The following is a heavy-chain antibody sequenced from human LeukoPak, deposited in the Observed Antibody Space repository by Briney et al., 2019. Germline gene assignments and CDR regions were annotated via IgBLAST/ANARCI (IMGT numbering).Heavy chain of an antibody. CDR1: GGTFSSYA. V-gene: IGHV1-69*05. CDR2: IIPIFGTA. CDR3: ARGGLQGVLYGSSSFWFDP. Sequence: SVKVSCKASGGTFSSYAISWVRQAPGQGLELMGRIIPIFGTANYAQKFQGRVTITTDESTSTAYMEASSPRSEDTAVHYCARGGLQGVLYGSSSFWFDPWGQGTLVTVSS. J-gene: IGHJ5*02. D-gene: IGHD6-6*01.